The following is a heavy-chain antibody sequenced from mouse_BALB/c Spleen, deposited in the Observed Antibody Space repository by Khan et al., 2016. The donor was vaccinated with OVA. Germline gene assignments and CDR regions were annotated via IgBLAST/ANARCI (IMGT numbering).Heavy chain of an antibody. CDR3: ARWATWFFDV. V-gene: IGHV1-63*02. D-gene: IGHD3-1*01. CDR1: GYTFTNYW. J-gene: IGHJ1*01. Sequence: QVQLKQSGAELVRPGTSVKISCKASGYTFTNYWLGWVKQRPGHGLEGMGDIYPGGDFTNYNEKFNDKATLTADTSSTTVYMQLRSLTSEDSAVYFCARWATWFFDVWGAGTTVTVSS. CDR2: IYPGGDFT.